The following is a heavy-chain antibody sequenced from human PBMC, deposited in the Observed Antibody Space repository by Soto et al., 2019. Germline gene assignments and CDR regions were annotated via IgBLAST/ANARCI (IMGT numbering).Heavy chain of an antibody. J-gene: IGHJ4*02. CDR2: ISANSANT. D-gene: IGHD3-3*01. CDR1: GITFNNFA. V-gene: IGHV3-23*01. CDR3: AKDSGRSFGHGYHIDY. Sequence: GGSLRLSCVASGITFNNFAMTWVRLAPGKGLEWVSSISANSANTYYADSVKGRFIISRDNTKSTVYLHMSGLSAEDTALYYCAKDSGRSFGHGYHIDYWGQGTQVIVSS.